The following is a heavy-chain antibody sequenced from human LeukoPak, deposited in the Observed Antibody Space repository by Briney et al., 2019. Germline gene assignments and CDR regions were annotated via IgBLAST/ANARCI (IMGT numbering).Heavy chain of an antibody. J-gene: IGHJ4*02. CDR2: ITPNSGGT. CDR1: GYTFSGYY. Sequence: GASVKVSCKASGYTFSGYYMHWVRQAPGQGLEWMGWITPNSGGTNYAQKFQGRVTMTRDTSISTAYMELSRLRSDDTAVYYCARLYDSSGYYNLDLDYWGQGTLVTVS. CDR3: ARLYDSSGYYNLDLDY. V-gene: IGHV1-2*02. D-gene: IGHD3-22*01.